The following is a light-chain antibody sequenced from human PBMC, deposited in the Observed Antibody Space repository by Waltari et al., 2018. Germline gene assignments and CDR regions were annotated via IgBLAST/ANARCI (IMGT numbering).Light chain of an antibody. CDR1: QSVTSSS. V-gene: IGKV3-20*01. J-gene: IGKJ1*01. CDR3: HQYGSSPRT. CDR2: DAS. Sequence: EIVLTQSPGTLSLSPGERATLSCGASQSVTSSSLAWYQQKPGQAPRLRMYDASNRAAGIPDRVSGSGSGTDFTLIISRLEPEDFAVYYCHQYGSSPRTFGQGT.